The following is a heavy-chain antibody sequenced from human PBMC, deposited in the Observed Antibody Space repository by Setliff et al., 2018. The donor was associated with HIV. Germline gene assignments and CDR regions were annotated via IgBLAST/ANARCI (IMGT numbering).Heavy chain of an antibody. Sequence: ASVKVSCKTSEYSFTDYYIHWIRQAPGQGLEWMGRINPNSSGTDYAQKFLGRVTMTSDTSISTAYMELSSLRSDDTAVYYCARDPYYYDSSGYNFDYWGQGTLVTVSS. CDR1: EYSFTDYY. CDR2: INPNSSGT. J-gene: IGHJ4*02. V-gene: IGHV1-2*06. D-gene: IGHD3-22*01. CDR3: ARDPYYYDSSGYNFDY.